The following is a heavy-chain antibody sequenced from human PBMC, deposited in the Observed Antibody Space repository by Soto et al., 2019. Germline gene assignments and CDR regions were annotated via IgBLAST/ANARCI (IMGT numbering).Heavy chain of an antibody. D-gene: IGHD3-3*01. J-gene: IGHJ4*02. CDR3: ARVGVVIKALDY. CDR2: IIPIFGTA. CDR1: GGTFSSYA. Sequence: SVKVSCKASGGTFSSYAISWVRQAPGQGLEWMGGIIPIFGTANYAQKFQGRVTITADESTSTAYMELSSLRSEDTAVYYCARVGVVIKALDYWGQGTLVTVSS. V-gene: IGHV1-69*13.